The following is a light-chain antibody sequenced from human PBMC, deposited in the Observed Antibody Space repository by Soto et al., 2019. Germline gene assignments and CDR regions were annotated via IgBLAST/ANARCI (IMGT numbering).Light chain of an antibody. V-gene: IGLV1-44*01. Sequence: QSALTHPRSETGTPGQRVTIFCSESSSNIGKNTVNWYQQLPGTAPQLLIFRNNQRPSGVPDRFSGSKSGTSASLTISGLQSDDEADYYCAAWDDGLIGSVAFGGGTKVTVL. CDR2: RNN. CDR3: AAWDDGLIGSVA. CDR1: SSNIGKNT. J-gene: IGLJ2*01.